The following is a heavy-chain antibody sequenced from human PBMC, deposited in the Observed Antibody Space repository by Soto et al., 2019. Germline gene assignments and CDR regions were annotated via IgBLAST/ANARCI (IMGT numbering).Heavy chain of an antibody. Sequence: ASVKVCGEASGYTFTSNSVSWVRQASGQGLEWMGWMNPGSGDTGYAQKFQGRVTMTRDISIATAYMELNSLTSEDTAIYYCARMESFGSLDWFDPWGQGTLVTVSS. J-gene: IGHJ5*02. CDR1: GYTFTSNS. D-gene: IGHD5-18*01. V-gene: IGHV1-8*01. CDR3: ARMESFGSLDWFDP. CDR2: MNPGSGDT.